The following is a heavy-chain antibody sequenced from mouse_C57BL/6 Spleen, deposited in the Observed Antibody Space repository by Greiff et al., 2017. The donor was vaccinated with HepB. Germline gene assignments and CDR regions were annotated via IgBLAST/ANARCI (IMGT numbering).Heavy chain of an antibody. D-gene: IGHD2-10*02. Sequence: EVKLMESGGGLVKPGGSLKLSCAASGFTFSDYGMHWVRQAPEKGLEWVAYISSGSSTIYYADTVKGRFTISRDNAKNTLFLQLTSLRSEDTAMYYCARPGYGNYPWYFDVWGTGTTVTVSS. V-gene: IGHV5-17*01. CDR3: ARPGYGNYPWYFDV. CDR2: ISSGSSTI. J-gene: IGHJ1*03. CDR1: GFTFSDYG.